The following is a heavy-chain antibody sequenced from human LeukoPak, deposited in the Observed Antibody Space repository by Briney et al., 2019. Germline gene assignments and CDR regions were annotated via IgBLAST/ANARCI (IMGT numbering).Heavy chain of an antibody. Sequence: PGGSLRLSCAASGFTFSSYWMSWVRQAPGKGLEWVANIKQDGSEKYYVDSVKGRFTISRDNAKNSLYLQMNSLRAEDTAVYYCARVPIWGYYYDSGSYYFDYWGQGTLVTVSS. CDR1: GFTFSSYW. V-gene: IGHV3-7*01. CDR3: ARVPIWGYYYDSGSYYFDY. J-gene: IGHJ4*02. CDR2: IKQDGSEK. D-gene: IGHD3-22*01.